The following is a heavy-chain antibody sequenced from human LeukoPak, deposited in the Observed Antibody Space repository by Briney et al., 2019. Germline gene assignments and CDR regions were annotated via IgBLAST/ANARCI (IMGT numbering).Heavy chain of an antibody. CDR1: GFTFSSYS. CDR2: ISSSSSYI. Sequence: GGSLRLSCAASGFTFSSYSMNWVRQAPGKGLEWVSSISSSSSYIYYADSVKGRFTISRDNAKNSLYLQMNSLRAEDTAVYYCAGEVVVPAALDYWGQGTLVTVSS. CDR3: AGEVVVPAALDY. J-gene: IGHJ4*02. D-gene: IGHD2-2*01. V-gene: IGHV3-21*01.